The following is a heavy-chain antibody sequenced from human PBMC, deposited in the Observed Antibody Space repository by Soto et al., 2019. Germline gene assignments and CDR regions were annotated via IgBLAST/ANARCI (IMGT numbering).Heavy chain of an antibody. D-gene: IGHD6-19*01. J-gene: IGHJ4*02. V-gene: IGHV3-23*01. CDR2: ISGSGSTT. CDR3: AKGLAAMAVAGTGPFDF. Sequence: PGGSLRLSCAASGFNFRSYAMSWVRQAPGKGLEWLSAISGSGSTTYFADSVKGRFNSSRDNSKNTLYLQMTDLRAEDTGVYFCAKGLAAMAVAGTGPFDFWGQGNLVTVS. CDR1: GFNFRSYA.